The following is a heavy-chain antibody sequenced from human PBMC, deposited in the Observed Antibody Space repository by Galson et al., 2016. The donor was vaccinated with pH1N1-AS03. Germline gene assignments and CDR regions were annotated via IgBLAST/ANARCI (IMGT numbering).Heavy chain of an antibody. J-gene: IGHJ1*01. CDR2: IIPIFGKP. V-gene: IGHV1-69*13. CDR1: GDSFSSYA. Sequence: SVKVSCKASGDSFSSYAFTWVRLAPGQGLEWMGGIIPIFGKPQYAQKFQGRVTITADESTTTVYMDLSSLISDDTAMYYCARDCPGIVGANAHWGQGTLVTVSS. D-gene: IGHD1-26*01. CDR3: ARDCPGIVGANAH.